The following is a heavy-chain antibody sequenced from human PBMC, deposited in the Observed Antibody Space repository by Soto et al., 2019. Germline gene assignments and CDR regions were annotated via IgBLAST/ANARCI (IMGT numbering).Heavy chain of an antibody. CDR3: AKDRWGDFGDLNLPGY. Sequence: QVLLVESGGGGVQPGRSLRLSCAASGFTFISFGMHWVRQAPGKGLEWVEVISDDGSTKHYADYVKGRFTISRDNSKNTLYLQKYSLGPEDTAVYYCAKDRWGDFGDLNLPGYWGQGTLVTVSS. D-gene: IGHD4-17*01. CDR2: ISDDGSTK. V-gene: IGHV3-30*18. CDR1: GFTFISFG. J-gene: IGHJ4*02.